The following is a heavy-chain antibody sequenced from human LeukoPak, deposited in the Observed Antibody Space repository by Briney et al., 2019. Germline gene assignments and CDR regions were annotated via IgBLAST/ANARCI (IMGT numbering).Heavy chain of an antibody. J-gene: IGHJ5*02. Sequence: PSETLSLTCAVYGGSFSGYYWSWIRQPPGKGLEWIGEINHSGSTNYNPSLKSRVTISVDTSKNQFSLKLSSVTAADTAVYYCARLVTYSSSWYGNWFDPWGQGTLVTVSS. V-gene: IGHV4-34*01. CDR1: GGSFSGYY. CDR2: INHSGST. CDR3: ARLVTYSSSWYGNWFDP. D-gene: IGHD6-13*01.